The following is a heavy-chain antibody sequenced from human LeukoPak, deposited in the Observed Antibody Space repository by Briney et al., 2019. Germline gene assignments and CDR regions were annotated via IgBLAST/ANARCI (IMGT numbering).Heavy chain of an antibody. V-gene: IGHV5-51*01. CDR3: ARAGLDAFDI. CDR1: GYSLTTYW. Sequence: GESLQISCQGSGYSLTTYWIGWVRSVPGKGLEWMGIIYPGDSDTRYSPSSQGQVTISADKSISTAYLQWSSLKASDTAMYYCARAGLDAFDIWGQGTMVTVSS. J-gene: IGHJ3*02. CDR2: IYPGDSDT.